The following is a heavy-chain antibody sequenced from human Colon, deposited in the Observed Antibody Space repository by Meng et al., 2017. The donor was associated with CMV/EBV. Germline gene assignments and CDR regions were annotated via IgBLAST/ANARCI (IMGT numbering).Heavy chain of an antibody. V-gene: IGHV1-2*02. CDR2: INPNSGGT. J-gene: IGHJ4*02. CDR1: GYTFTASY. Sequence: ASVKVSCKASGYTFTASYMHWVRQAPGQGLEYMGWINPNSGGTHYAQRFQGRVSMTRDTSLSTAYMELGGLTSDATGVYSFPRGSAAAWGQGTLVIVSS. CDR3: PRGSAAA. D-gene: IGHD2-2*01.